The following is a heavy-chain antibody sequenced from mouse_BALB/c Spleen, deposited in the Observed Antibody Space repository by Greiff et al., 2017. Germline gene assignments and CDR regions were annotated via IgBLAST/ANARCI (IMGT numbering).Heavy chain of an antibody. J-gene: IGHJ4*01. Sequence: EVQLKESGPGLVKPSQSLSLTCTVTGYSITSDYAWNWIRQFPGNKLEWMGYISYSGSTSYNPSLKSRISITRDTSKNQFFLQLNSVTTEDTATYYCARTGTGTYWAMDYWGQGTSVTVSS. V-gene: IGHV3-2*02. CDR2: ISYSGST. CDR3: ARTGTGTYWAMDY. D-gene: IGHD4-1*01. CDR1: GYSITSDYA.